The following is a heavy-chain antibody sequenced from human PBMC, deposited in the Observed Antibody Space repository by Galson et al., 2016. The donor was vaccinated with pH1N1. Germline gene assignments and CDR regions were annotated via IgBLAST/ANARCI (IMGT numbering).Heavy chain of an antibody. CDR2: ISGSGGIT. D-gene: IGHD2-15*01. J-gene: IGHJ6*03. CDR1: GFTFSSHA. Sequence: SLRLSCAASGFTFSSHAMNWVRQAPGKGLEWVSIISGSGGITYYADSVKGRFTISRDNSKSTLSLQVNSLRAEDTAIYYWAKQGPILTGLPTFARNYYHYMDVWGKGTTVTVSS. CDR3: AKQGPILTGLPTFARNYYHYMDV. V-gene: IGHV3-23*01.